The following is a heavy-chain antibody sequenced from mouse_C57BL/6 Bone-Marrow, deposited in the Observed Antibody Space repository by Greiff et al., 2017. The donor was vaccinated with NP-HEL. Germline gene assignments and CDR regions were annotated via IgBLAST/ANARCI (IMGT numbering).Heavy chain of an antibody. CDR2: ISNLAYSI. J-gene: IGHJ4*01. Sequence: EVKVVESGGGLVQPGGSLKLSCAASGFTFSDYGMAWGRQAPRKGPEWVAFISNLAYSIYYADNVTGRFTISRENAKNTLYLEMSSLRSEDTAMYYCARLYWGDYWGQGTSVTVSS. CDR1: GFTFSDYG. CDR3: ARLYWGDY. D-gene: IGHD4-1*01. V-gene: IGHV5-15*01.